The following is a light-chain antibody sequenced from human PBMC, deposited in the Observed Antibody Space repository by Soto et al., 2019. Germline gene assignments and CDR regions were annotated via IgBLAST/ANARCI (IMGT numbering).Light chain of an antibody. CDR2: GTS. Sequence: EIVLTQSPGTLSLSPGERATLSCRASQYISSSNLAWYQQKPGQAPRLLMYGTSSRATGIPDRFSGSGSGTDFTLTINRLEPEDFAVYYCQQYGRSSYTFGQGTTLEIK. CDR3: QQYGRSSYT. V-gene: IGKV3-20*01. CDR1: QYISSSN. J-gene: IGKJ2*01.